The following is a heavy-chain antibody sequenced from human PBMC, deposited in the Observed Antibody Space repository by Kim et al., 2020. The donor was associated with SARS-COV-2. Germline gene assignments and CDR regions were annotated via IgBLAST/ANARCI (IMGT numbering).Heavy chain of an antibody. CDR3: ARGRYSSSWYGGPGWFDP. J-gene: IGHJ5*02. CDR2: INHSGST. CDR1: GGSFSGYY. V-gene: IGHV4-34*01. Sequence: SETLSLTCAVYGGSFSGYYWSWIRQPPGKGLEWIGEINHSGSTNYNPSLKSRVTISVDTSKNQFSLKLSSVTAADTAVYYCARGRYSSSWYGGPGWFDP. D-gene: IGHD6-13*01.